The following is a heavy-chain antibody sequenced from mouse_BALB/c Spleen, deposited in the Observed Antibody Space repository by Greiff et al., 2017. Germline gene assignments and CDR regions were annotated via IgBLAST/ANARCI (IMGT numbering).Heavy chain of an antibody. J-gene: IGHJ4*01. CDR3: ARWGYYDYDDYAMDY. D-gene: IGHD2-4*01. CDR1: GFNIKDTY. Sequence: VQLQQSGAELVKPGASVKLSCTASGFNIKDTYMNWVKQRPEQGLEWIGRIDPANGNTKYDPKFQGKATITADTSSNTAYLQLSSLTSEDTAVYYCARWGYYDYDDYAMDYWGQGTSVTVSS. CDR2: IDPANGNT. V-gene: IGHV14-3*02.